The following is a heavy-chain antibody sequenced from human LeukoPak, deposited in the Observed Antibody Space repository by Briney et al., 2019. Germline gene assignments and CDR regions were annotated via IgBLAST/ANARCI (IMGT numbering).Heavy chain of an antibody. J-gene: IGHJ4*02. CDR3: ARQAEIAAAGTRYFDY. Sequence: GESLKISCKGSGYRFTSYWIGWVRQMPGKGLEWMGIIYPGDSDTRYSPSFQGQVTISADKSISTAYLQWSSLKASDTAMYYCARQAEIAAAGTRYFDYWGQGTLVTVSS. V-gene: IGHV5-51*01. D-gene: IGHD6-13*01. CDR1: GYRFTSYW. CDR2: IYPGDSDT.